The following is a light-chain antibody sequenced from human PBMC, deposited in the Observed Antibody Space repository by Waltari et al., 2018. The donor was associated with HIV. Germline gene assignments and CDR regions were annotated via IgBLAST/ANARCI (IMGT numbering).Light chain of an antibody. CDR3: CSYTSTSSFVM. CDR2: DVS. J-gene: IGLJ3*02. Sequence: QSALTQPASVPGSPGQSITISCTGPSSDVCGYNYVSWYQQHSGKGPKLLIYDVSIRPSGVSNRFSGSKSGNTASLTISGLQAEDEADYYCCSYTSTSSFVMFGGGTKLTVV. CDR1: SSDVCGYNY. V-gene: IGLV2-14*01.